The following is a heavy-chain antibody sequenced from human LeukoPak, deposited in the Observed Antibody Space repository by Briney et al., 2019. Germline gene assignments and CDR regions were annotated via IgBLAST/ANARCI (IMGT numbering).Heavy chain of an antibody. CDR1: GFTFSSYA. D-gene: IGHD2-2*01. J-gene: IGHJ4*02. V-gene: IGHV3-23*01. CDR2: ISGSGGST. CDR3: AKSLLKTRGTSVPAPDY. Sequence: GGSLRLSCAASGFTFSSYAMSWVRQAPGKGLEWVSAISGSGGSTYYADSVKGRFTISRDNSKNTLYLQMNSPRAEDTAVYYCAKSLLKTRGTSVPAPDYWGQGTLVTVSS.